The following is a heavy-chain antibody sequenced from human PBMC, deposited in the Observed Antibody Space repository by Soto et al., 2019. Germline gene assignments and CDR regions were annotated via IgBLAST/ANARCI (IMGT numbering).Heavy chain of an antibody. J-gene: IGHJ4*02. CDR3: ARTMVGARAGYFDY. Sequence: LSLTCTVSGGSVSGGSYYWSWIRQPPGKGLEWIGYIYYSGSTNYNPSLKSRVTISVDTSKNQFSLKLSSVTAADTAVYYCARTMVGARAGYFDYWGRGTLVTVSS. D-gene: IGHD1-26*01. CDR2: IYYSGST. CDR1: GGSVSGGSYY. V-gene: IGHV4-61*01.